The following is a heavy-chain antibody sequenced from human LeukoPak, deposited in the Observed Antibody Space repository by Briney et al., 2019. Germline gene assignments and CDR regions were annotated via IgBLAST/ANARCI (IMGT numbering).Heavy chain of an antibody. CDR1: GFTFSSYA. D-gene: IGHD1-26*01. Sequence: GGSLRLSCAASGFTFSSYAMSWVRQAPGKGLEWVSAISGSGGSTYYADSVKGRFTISRDNSKITLYLQMNSLRAEDTAVYYCARVRVGATLYFDYWGQGTLVTVSS. J-gene: IGHJ4*02. V-gene: IGHV3-23*01. CDR2: ISGSGGST. CDR3: ARVRVGATLYFDY.